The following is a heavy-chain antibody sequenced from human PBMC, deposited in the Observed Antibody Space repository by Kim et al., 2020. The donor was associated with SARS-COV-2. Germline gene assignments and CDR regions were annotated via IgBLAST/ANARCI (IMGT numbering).Heavy chain of an antibody. V-gene: IGHV1-18*04. D-gene: IGHD3-10*01. J-gene: IGHJ6*02. CDR3: ARDAPPHVSYGSGSYYNRLRVDHYYYYYGMDV. CDR1: GYTFTSYG. CDR2: ISAYNGNT. Sequence: ASVKVSCKASGYTFTSYGISWVRQAPGQGLEWMGWISAYNGNTNYAQKLQGRVTMTTDTSTSTAYMELRSLRSDDTAVYYCARDAPPHVSYGSGSYYNRLRVDHYYYYYGMDVWGQGTTVTVSS.